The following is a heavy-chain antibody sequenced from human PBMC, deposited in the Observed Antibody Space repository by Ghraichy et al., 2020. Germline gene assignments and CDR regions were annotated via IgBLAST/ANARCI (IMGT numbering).Heavy chain of an antibody. V-gene: IGHV4-39*01. J-gene: IGHJ4*02. Sequence: SETLSLTCTVSGGSISSSSYYWGWIRQPPGKGLEWIGSIYYSGSTYYNPSLKSRVTISVDTSKNQFSLKLSSVTAADTAVYYCARQGSLVGALWSQGTLVTVSS. D-gene: IGHD1-26*01. CDR2: IYYSGST. CDR1: GGSISSSSYY. CDR3: ARQGSLVGAL.